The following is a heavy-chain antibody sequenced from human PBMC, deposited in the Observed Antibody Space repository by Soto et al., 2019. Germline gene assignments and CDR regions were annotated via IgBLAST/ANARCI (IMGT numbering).Heavy chain of an antibody. V-gene: IGHV1-3*01. CDR2: INAGNGNT. CDR1: GYTFTSYA. J-gene: IGHJ5*02. Sequence: ASVKVSCKASGYTFTSYAMHWVRQAPGQRLEWMGWINAGNGNTEYSQKFQGRVTITRDTSASTAYMELSSLRSEDTAVYYCARVSGYSNNWFDPWGQGTLVTVSS. D-gene: IGHD6-13*01. CDR3: ARVSGYSNNWFDP.